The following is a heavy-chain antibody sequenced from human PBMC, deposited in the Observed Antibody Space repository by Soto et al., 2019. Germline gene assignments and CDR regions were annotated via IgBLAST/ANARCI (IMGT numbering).Heavy chain of an antibody. CDR1: GFTFDDFA. Sequence: EAQLVESGGGLIQPGGSLRLSYAVSGFTFDDFAMHWVRQAPGKGLEWVSSITWNSGNIDYADSVRGRFTISRDNARDSLYLQMNTLTPEDTALYYCAKDLLKGSRSSTYYHFYGLDVWGQGTTVTVSS. J-gene: IGHJ6*02. CDR2: ITWNSGNI. V-gene: IGHV3-9*01. D-gene: IGHD6-6*01. CDR3: AKDLLKGSRSSTYYHFYGLDV.